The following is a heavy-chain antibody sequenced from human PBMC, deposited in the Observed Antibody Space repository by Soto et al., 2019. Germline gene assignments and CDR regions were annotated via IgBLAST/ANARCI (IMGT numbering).Heavy chain of an antibody. J-gene: IGHJ4*02. CDR1: GGTFSSYA. CDR3: AGDFWSGYYRFDY. Sequence: ASVKVSCKASGGTFSSYAIGWVRQAPGQGLEWMGGIIPIFGTANYAQKFQGRVTITADESTSTAYMELSSLRSEDTAVYYCAGDFWSGYYRFDYWGQGTLVTVSS. D-gene: IGHD3-3*01. CDR2: IIPIFGTA. V-gene: IGHV1-69*13.